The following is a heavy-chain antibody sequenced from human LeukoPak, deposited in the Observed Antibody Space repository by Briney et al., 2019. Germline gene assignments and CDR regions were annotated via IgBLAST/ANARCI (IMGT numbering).Heavy chain of an antibody. CDR2: IYYSGST. CDR1: GGSISSSSYY. D-gene: IGHD2-15*01. J-gene: IGHJ4*02. Sequence: SETLSLTCTVSGGSISSSSYYWGWIRQPPGKELEWIGSIYYSGSTYYNPSLKSRVTISVDTSKNQFSLKLSSVTAADTAVYYCANLLGYHSDYWGQGTLVTVSS. V-gene: IGHV4-39*01. CDR3: ANLLGYHSDY.